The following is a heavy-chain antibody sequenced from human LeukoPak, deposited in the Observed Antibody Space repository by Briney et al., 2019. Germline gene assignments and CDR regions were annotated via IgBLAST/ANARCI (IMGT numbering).Heavy chain of an antibody. CDR1: GYTFTGYY. CDR3: PRDRITMVRGVIISRGGWFDP. CDR2: INPNSGGT. J-gene: IGHJ5*02. V-gene: IGHV1-2*02. D-gene: IGHD3-10*01. Sequence: ASVKVSCKASGYTFTGYYMHWVRQAPGQGLEWMGWINPNSGGTNYAQKFQGRVTMTRDTSISTAYMELSRLRSDDTAVYYCPRDRITMVRGVIISRGGWFDPWGQGTLVTVSS.